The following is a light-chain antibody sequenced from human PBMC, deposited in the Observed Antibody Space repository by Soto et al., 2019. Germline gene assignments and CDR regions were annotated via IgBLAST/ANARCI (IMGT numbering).Light chain of an antibody. CDR2: EVN. V-gene: IGLV2-14*01. CDR1: SSDVGGYNY. J-gene: IGLJ1*01. Sequence: QSVLTQPASVSGSPGQSITISCTGNSSDVGGYNYVSWYQQHPGKAPKLILYEVNQRPSGVSNRFSGSKSGNTASLTISGLQPEDEADYYCCSYASSSTYVVGTGTKVTVL. CDR3: CSYASSSTYV.